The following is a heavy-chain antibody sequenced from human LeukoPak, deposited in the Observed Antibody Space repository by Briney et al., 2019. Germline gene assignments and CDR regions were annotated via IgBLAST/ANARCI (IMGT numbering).Heavy chain of an antibody. D-gene: IGHD3-3*01. V-gene: IGHV4-59*01. CDR2: IYYSGST. J-gene: IGHJ6*03. CDR1: GGSISSYY. Sequence: SETLSLTCTVSGGSISSYYWSWIRQPPGKGLEWIGYIYYSGSTNYNPSLKSRVTISVDTSKNQFSLKLSSVTAADTAVYYCARTLRITIFGAVIKSYYYYMDVWGKGTTVTVSS. CDR3: ARTLRITIFGAVIKSYYYYMDV.